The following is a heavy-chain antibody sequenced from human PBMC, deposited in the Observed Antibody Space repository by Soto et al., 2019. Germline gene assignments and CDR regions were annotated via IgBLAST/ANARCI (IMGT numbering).Heavy chain of an antibody. Sequence: SETLSLTCSVPSGSISRSSYYWGWIRQPPGQGLEWIGSTYYTGNTNYNPSLKSRVTISVDTSKSQFFLRLSSVTAADTAVYYCAVDPMVRGVTYWGQGTLVTVSS. CDR2: TYYTGNT. J-gene: IGHJ4*02. CDR3: AVDPMVRGVTY. CDR1: SGSISRSSYY. V-gene: IGHV4-39*01. D-gene: IGHD3-10*01.